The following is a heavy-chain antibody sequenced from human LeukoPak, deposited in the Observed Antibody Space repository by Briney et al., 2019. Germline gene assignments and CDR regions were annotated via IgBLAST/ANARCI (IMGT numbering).Heavy chain of an antibody. Sequence: GGSLRLSCAASGFTFDDYGMSWVRQAPGKGLEWVSAISGSGGSTYYADSVKGRFTISRDNSKNTLYLQMNSLRAEDTAVYYCAKGFRVGVRLAAAGQLSNWGQGTLVTVSS. CDR2: ISGSGGST. CDR1: GFTFDDYG. CDR3: AKGFRVGVRLAAAGQLSN. D-gene: IGHD6-13*01. J-gene: IGHJ4*02. V-gene: IGHV3-23*01.